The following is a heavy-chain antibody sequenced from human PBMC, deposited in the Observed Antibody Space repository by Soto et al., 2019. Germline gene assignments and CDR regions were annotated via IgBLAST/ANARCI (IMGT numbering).Heavy chain of an antibody. CDR1: GYTFTSYD. V-gene: IGHV1-8*01. Sequence: GASVKVSCKASGYTFTSYDINWVRQATGQGLEWMGWMNPNSGNTGYAQKFQGRVTMTRNTSISTAYMEVSSLRSEDTAVYYCARSLTTFGVVIWTDYYVMDVWGQGTTVTVSS. J-gene: IGHJ6*02. CDR2: MNPNSGNT. D-gene: IGHD3-3*01. CDR3: ARSLTTFGVVIWTDYYVMDV.